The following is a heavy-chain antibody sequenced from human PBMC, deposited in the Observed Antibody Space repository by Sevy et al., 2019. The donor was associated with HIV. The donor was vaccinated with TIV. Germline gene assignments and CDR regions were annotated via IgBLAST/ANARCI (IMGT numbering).Heavy chain of an antibody. CDR3: ARDRSGSYHVSDNWFDH. CDR2: IKSDGSST. J-gene: IGHJ5*02. Sequence: GGSLRLSCAASGFTFSSYWMHWVRQVPGKGLVWVSRIKSDGSSTSYADSVKGRFTISRDNAKNTLYLQMNSLRAEDTAVYYCARDRSGSYHVSDNWFDHWGQGTLVTVSS. V-gene: IGHV3-74*01. D-gene: IGHD1-26*01. CDR1: GFTFSSYW.